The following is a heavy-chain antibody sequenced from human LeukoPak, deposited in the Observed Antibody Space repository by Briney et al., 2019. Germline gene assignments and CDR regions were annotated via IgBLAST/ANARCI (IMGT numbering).Heavy chain of an antibody. CDR3: ATKQWLAPPPDS. Sequence: PGGSLRLSCAASGLTFSKYWMLWVRQAPGKGLESASRINTDRTVTTYADSVKGRFTVSRDNADNTMFLQMNSVRDEDTAVYYCATKQWLAPPPDSWGQGTPVTVSS. CDR2: INTDRTVT. J-gene: IGHJ4*02. CDR1: GLTFSKYW. V-gene: IGHV3-74*01. D-gene: IGHD6-19*01.